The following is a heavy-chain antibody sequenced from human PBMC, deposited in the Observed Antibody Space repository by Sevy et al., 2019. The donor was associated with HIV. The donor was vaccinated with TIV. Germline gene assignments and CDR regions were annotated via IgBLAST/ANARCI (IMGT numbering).Heavy chain of an antibody. CDR3: AKRGGQYDLGMDV. CDR2: ISTSGSNR. D-gene: IGHD1-1*01. Sequence: GGSLRLSCVASGFTFSSFEMNWVRQAPGKGLEGVSSISTSGSNRDYADSLKGRVTISRDNAKKSLYLQMNSLRAEDTAIYFCAKRGGQYDLGMDVWGQGTTVTVSS. J-gene: IGHJ6*02. CDR1: GFTFSSFE. V-gene: IGHV3-48*03.